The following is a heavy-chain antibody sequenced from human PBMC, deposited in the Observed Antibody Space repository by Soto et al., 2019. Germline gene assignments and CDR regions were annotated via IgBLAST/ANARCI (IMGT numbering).Heavy chain of an antibody. D-gene: IGHD2-2*01. CDR1: GFTFSSYG. CDR3: ARGSGGVVPAAIGVDY. V-gene: IGHV3-33*01. Sequence: QVQLVESGGGVVQPGRSLRLSCAASGFTFSSYGMHWVRQAPGKGLEWVAVIWYDGSNKYYADSVKGRFTISRDNSKNTMYLQMNRLRAEDTAVYYCARGSGGVVPAAIGVDYWGQGTLVTVSS. J-gene: IGHJ4*02. CDR2: IWYDGSNK.